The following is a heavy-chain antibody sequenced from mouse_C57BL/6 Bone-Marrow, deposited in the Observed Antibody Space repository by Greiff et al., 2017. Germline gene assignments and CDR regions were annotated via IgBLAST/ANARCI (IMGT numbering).Heavy chain of an antibody. Sequence: EVQLVESGGDLVKPGGSLKLSCAASGFTFSSYGMSWVRQTPDKRLEWVATISSGGSYTYYPDSVKGRFTISRDNAKNTLYLQMSSLKSEDTAMYYCARHGMVTRAWFAYWGQGTLVTVSA. CDR3: ARHGMVTRAWFAY. J-gene: IGHJ3*01. D-gene: IGHD2-3*01. CDR1: GFTFSSYG. CDR2: ISSGGSYT. V-gene: IGHV5-6*01.